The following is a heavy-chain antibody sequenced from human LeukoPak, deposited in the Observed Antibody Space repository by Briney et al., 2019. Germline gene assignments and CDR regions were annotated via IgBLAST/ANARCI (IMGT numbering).Heavy chain of an antibody. V-gene: IGHV3-30*03. J-gene: IGHJ4*02. CDR1: GFTFSSYG. Sequence: GGSLRLSCAASGFTFSSYGMHWVRQAPGKGLEWVAVISYDGSNKYYADSVKGRFTISRDNSKNTLYLQMNSLRAEDTAVYYCAVAVAGTRTGEYFDYWGQGTLVTVSS. CDR2: ISYDGSNK. D-gene: IGHD6-19*01. CDR3: AVAVAGTRTGEYFDY.